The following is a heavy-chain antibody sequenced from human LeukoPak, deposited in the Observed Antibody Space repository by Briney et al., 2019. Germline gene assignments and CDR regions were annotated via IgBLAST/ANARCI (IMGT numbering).Heavy chain of an antibody. CDR1: GFTFDDYA. CDR3: AKVGRSWNYGMDV. J-gene: IGHJ6*02. V-gene: IGHV3-9*01. CDR2: ISWNSGSI. Sequence: PGGSPRLSCAASGFTFDDYAMHWVRQAPGKGLEWVSGISWNSGSIGYADSVKGRFTISRDNAKNSLYLQMNSLRAEDTALYYCAKVGRSWNYGMDVWGQGTTVTVSS. D-gene: IGHD2-15*01.